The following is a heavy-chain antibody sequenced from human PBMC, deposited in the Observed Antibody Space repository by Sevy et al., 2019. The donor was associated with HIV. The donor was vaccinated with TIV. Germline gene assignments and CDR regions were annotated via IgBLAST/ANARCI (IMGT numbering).Heavy chain of an antibody. V-gene: IGHV3-21*01. CDR2: ISSSSSYM. J-gene: IGHJ4*02. D-gene: IGHD3-3*01. Sequence: GGSLRLSCAASGFTFSSYSMNWVRQAPGKGLEWVSSISSSSSYMYYADSVKGRFTISRDNAKNSLYLQMNSLRAEDTAVYYCARDSRDFWSGSLYDYWCQGTLVTVSS. CDR1: GFTFSSYS. CDR3: ARDSRDFWSGSLYDY.